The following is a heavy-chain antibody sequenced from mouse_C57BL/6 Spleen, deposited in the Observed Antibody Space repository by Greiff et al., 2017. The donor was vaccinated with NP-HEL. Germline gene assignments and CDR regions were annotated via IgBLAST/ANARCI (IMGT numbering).Heavy chain of an antibody. V-gene: IGHV10-3*01. CDR3: VGIYYDYDKDSYYYAMDY. CDR1: GFTFNTYA. J-gene: IGHJ4*01. Sequence: EVHLVESGGGLVQPKGSLKLSCAASGFTFNTYAMPWVRQAPGKGLEWVARIRSKSSNYATYYADSVKDRFTISRDDSQSMLYLQMNNLKTEDTAMYYCVGIYYDYDKDSYYYAMDYWGQGTSVTVSS. D-gene: IGHD2-4*01. CDR2: IRSKSSNYAT.